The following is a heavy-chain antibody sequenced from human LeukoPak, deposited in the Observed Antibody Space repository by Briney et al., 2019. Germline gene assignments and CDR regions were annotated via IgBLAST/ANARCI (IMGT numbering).Heavy chain of an antibody. J-gene: IGHJ4*02. CDR2: ISGSGGRA. CDR3: ARAGKAAAFDY. V-gene: IGHV3-23*01. D-gene: IGHD2-15*01. CDR1: GFTFSTSA. Sequence: GGSLGLSWAASGFTFSTSAMSWVRQAPGKGLEWVSAISGSGGRAYFADSVEGRFTFSRDNSKNTLWLQMNSLKAEDTAVYYCARAGKAAAFDYWGQGTLVTVSS.